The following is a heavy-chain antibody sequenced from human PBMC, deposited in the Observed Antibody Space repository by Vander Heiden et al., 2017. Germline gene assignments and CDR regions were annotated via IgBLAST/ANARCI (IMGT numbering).Heavy chain of an antibody. D-gene: IGHD5-12*01. CDR1: GGTFSSYA. CDR3: AREGVGYSGYDADYYYGMDV. Sequence: QVPLVQSGAEVKKPGSSVKVSCKASGGTFSSYAISWVRQAPGQGLEWMGGIIPIFGTANYAQKFQGRVTITADESTSTAYMELSSLRSEDTAVYYCAREGVGYSGYDADYYYGMDVWGQGTTDTVSS. CDR2: IIPIFGTA. V-gene: IGHV1-69*01. J-gene: IGHJ6*02.